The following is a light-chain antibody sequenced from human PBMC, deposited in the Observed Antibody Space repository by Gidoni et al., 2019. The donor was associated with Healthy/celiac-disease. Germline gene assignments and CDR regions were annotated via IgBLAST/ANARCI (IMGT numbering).Light chain of an antibody. CDR2: GAS. Sequence: DIVMTQSPATLPVSPGERATLSCRASQSFSSNLAWYQQKPGQAPRLLIYGASTRATGSPARFSGSGSGTEVTLTISSLQSEDFAVYYCQQYNNWPPYTFGPGTKVDIK. V-gene: IGKV3-15*01. J-gene: IGKJ3*01. CDR3: QQYNNWPPYT. CDR1: QSFSSN.